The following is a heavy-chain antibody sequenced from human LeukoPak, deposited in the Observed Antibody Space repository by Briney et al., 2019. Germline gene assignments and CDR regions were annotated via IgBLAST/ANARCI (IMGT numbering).Heavy chain of an antibody. V-gene: IGHV4-34*01. D-gene: IGHD3-10*01. CDR3: ARGGATMVRGTSYYYMDV. CDR1: GGSFRGYY. Sequence: SETLSLTCAVYGGSFRGYYWSWIRQPPGKGLEWIGEINHSGSTTYNPSLKSRVTISVDTSKNQFSLKLSSVTAADTAVYYCARGGATMVRGTSYYYMDVWVKGTTVTVSS. CDR2: INHSGST. J-gene: IGHJ6*03.